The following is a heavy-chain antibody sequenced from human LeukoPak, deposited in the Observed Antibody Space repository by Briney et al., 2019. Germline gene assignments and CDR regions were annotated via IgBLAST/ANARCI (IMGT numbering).Heavy chain of an antibody. J-gene: IGHJ5*02. D-gene: IGHD3-22*01. V-gene: IGHV3-30*18. CDR1: GFTFSSYG. Sequence: PGGSLRLSCAASGFTFSSYGMHWVRQAPGKGLEWVAVISYDGSNKYYADSVKGRFTISRDNSKNTLYLQMNSLRAEDTAAYYCANLDYDSSGSGFDPWGQGTLVTVSS. CDR2: ISYDGSNK. CDR3: ANLDYDSSGSGFDP.